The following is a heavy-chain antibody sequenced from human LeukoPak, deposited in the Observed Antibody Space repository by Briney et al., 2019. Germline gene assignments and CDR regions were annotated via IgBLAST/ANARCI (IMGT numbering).Heavy chain of an antibody. V-gene: IGHV1-2*02. J-gene: IGHJ5*02. Sequence: GASVKVSCKASGYTFTGYYMHWVRQAPGQGLEWMGWINPNGGGTNYAQKFQGRVTMTRDTSISTAYMELSRLRSDDTAVYYCARSRYYYDSSGYYNWFDPWGQGTLVTVSS. D-gene: IGHD3-22*01. CDR3: ARSRYYYDSSGYYNWFDP. CDR1: GYTFTGYY. CDR2: INPNGGGT.